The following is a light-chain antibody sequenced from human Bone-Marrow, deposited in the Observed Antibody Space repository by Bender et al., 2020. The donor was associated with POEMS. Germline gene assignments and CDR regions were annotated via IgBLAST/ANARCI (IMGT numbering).Light chain of an antibody. CDR2: DDS. V-gene: IGLV3-21*03. J-gene: IGLJ3*02. CDR3: QVWDSTSDHRV. CDR1: NIESKS. Sequence: SYVLAQPPSVSVAPGKTARITCGGNNIESKSVNWYRHKPGQAPVLVVYDDSDRPSGIHERFSGSNSGNTATLTITRVEAGDEADYYCQVWDSTSDHRVFGGGTKLTVL.